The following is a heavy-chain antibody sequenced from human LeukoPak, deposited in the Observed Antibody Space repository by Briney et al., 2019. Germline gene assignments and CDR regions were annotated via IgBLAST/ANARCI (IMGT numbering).Heavy chain of an antibody. Sequence: GGSLRLSCAASGFTVSSNYMSWVRQAPGKGLEWVSVIYSGGSTYYADSVKGRFTISRDNSKNTLYLQMNSLRAEDTAVYYCAKGYPTIAVESYYDYWGQGTLVTVSS. D-gene: IGHD6-19*01. CDR2: IYSGGST. CDR3: AKGYPTIAVESYYDY. CDR1: GFTVSSNY. J-gene: IGHJ4*02. V-gene: IGHV3-66*01.